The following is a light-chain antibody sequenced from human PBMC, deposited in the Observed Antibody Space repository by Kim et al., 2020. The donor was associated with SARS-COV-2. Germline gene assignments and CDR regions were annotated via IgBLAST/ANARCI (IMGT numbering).Light chain of an antibody. CDR2: KDT. CDR3: QSAVSTNTYMV. V-gene: IGLV3-25*03. J-gene: IGLJ2*01. Sequence: SYELTQPPSVSVSPGKTARITCSGDALPKEYAYWYQQKPGQAPEMIIYKDTERPSWIPERFSGSSSGTTVTLTISGVQTEDEADYYCQSAVSTNTYMVFGGGTKLTV. CDR1: ALPKEY.